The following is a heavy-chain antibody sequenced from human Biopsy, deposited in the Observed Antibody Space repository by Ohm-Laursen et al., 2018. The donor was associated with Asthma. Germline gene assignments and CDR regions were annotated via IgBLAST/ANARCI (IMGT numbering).Heavy chain of an antibody. J-gene: IGHJ4*02. Sequence: SLRLSCSASGFSFSNYGMHWVRQTPGKGLEWVGRIRSKAKNQTTAYAAAVEGRFSISRDDSKGTAFLHMNRLKTDDTAVYFCTTGVIAAGDTNLDYWGRGILVTVSS. V-gene: IGHV3-73*01. CDR1: GFSFSNYG. D-gene: IGHD3-16*02. CDR3: TTGVIAAGDTNLDY. CDR2: IRSKAKNQTT.